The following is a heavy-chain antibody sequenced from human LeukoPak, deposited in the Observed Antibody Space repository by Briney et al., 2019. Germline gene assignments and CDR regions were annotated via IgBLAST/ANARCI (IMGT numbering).Heavy chain of an antibody. J-gene: IGHJ4*02. CDR3: ASDDCSGGSCYSDY. CDR2: IIPIFGTA. Sequence: GASVKVSCKASGGTFSSYAISWVRQAPGQGLEWMGRIIPIFGTANYAQKFQGRVTITTDESTSTAYMELSSLRSEDTAVYYCASDDCSGGSCYSDYWGQGTMVTVSS. D-gene: IGHD2-15*01. V-gene: IGHV1-69*05. CDR1: GGTFSSYA.